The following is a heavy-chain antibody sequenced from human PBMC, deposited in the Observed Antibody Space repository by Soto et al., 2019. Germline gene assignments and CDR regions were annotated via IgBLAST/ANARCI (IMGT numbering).Heavy chain of an antibody. CDR3: ARASSANWFDP. CDR2: IYHSGSA. J-gene: IGHJ5*02. Sequence: SETLSLTCSVSGGSISSGNYYWSWIRQPPGKGLEWIGYIYHSGSAYYNPSLKSRATISLDTSKNQFSLKLSSVTATDTAVYYCARASSANWFDPWGQGTLDTVSS. V-gene: IGHV4-30-4*01. CDR1: GGSISSGNYY.